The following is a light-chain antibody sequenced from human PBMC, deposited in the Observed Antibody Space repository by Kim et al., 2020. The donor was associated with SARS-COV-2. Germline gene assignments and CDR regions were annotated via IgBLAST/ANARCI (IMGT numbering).Light chain of an antibody. V-gene: IGLV1-47*01. CDR1: SSNIGSNY. CDR3: AAWDDSLSGWV. J-gene: IGLJ3*02. CDR2: RNN. Sequence: QSVLTPPPSASGTPGQRVTISCSGSSSNIGSNYVYWYQQLPGTAPKLLIYRNNQRPSGVPDRFSGSKSGTSASLAISGLRSEDEADYYCAAWDDSLSGWVFGGGTQLTDL.